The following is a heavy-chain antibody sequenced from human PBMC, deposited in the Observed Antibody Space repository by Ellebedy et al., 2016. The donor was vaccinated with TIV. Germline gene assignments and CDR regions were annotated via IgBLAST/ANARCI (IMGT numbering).Heavy chain of an antibody. D-gene: IGHD6-19*01. CDR1: GFTFDSYA. Sequence: PGGSLRLSCVASGFTFDSYAMHWVRQAPGKGLEWVAVISHDGSSQYYADSVKGRFTVSRDNSMTTVYLKMNSLRAEDTALYYCARDLDKSSGWYGGAAYWGQGTQVTVSS. CDR3: ARDLDKSSGWYGGAAY. J-gene: IGHJ4*02. CDR2: ISHDGSSQ. V-gene: IGHV3-30-3*01.